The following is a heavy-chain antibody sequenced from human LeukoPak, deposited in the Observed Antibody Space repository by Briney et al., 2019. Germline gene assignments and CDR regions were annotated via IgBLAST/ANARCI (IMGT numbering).Heavy chain of an antibody. D-gene: IGHD6-19*01. CDR2: INWNGGST. CDR3: ARVRSRLEQWLVLHYYYYYYMDV. V-gene: IGHV3-20*04. J-gene: IGHJ6*03. Sequence: PGGSLRLSCAASGFTFDDYGMSWVRQAPGKGLEWVSGINWNGGSTGYADSVKGRFTISRDNAKNSLYLQMNSLRAEDTAVYYCARVRSRLEQWLVLHYYYYYYMDVWGKGTTVTVSS. CDR1: GFTFDDYG.